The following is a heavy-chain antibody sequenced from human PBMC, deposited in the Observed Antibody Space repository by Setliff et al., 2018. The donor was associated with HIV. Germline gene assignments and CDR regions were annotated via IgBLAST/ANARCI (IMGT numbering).Heavy chain of an antibody. CDR2: IYSSGST. CDR1: GGSISSYY. D-gene: IGHD5-12*01. Sequence: SETLSLTCTVSGGSISSYYWSWIRQPPGKGLEWIGRIYSSGSTTYSPSLKSRVTILLDPPKNQFSLKLSSVTAADTAVYYCARSRGTQQEEYYFDYWGPGTLVTVSS. CDR3: ARSRGTQQEEYYFDY. V-gene: IGHV4-4*08. J-gene: IGHJ4*02.